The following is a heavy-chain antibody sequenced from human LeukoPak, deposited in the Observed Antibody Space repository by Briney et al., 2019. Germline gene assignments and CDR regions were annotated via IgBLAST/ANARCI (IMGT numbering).Heavy chain of an antibody. J-gene: IGHJ5*02. CDR2: INHSGST. V-gene: IGHV4-34*01. CDR1: GGSFSGYY. Sequence: PSETLSLTCAVYGGSFSGYYWSWIRQPPGKGLEWIGEINHSGSTNYNPSLKSRVTISVDTSKNQFSLKLSSVTAADTAVYYCASNWNSSGGCWFDPWGQGTLVTVSS. CDR3: ASNWNSSGGCWFDP. D-gene: IGHD1-7*01.